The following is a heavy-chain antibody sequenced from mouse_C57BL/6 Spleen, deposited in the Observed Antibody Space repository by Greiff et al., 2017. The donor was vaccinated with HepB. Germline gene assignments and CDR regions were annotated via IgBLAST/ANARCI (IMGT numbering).Heavy chain of an antibody. CDR3: AREGGNWYFDV. CDR2: INPNNGGT. V-gene: IGHV1-18*01. CDR1: GYTFTDYN. J-gene: IGHJ1*03. Sequence: VQLQQSGPELVKPGASVKIPCKASGYTFTDYNMDWVKQSHGKSLEWIGDINPNNGGTIYNQKFKGKATLTVDKSSSTAYMELRSLTSEDTAVYYCAREGGNWYFDVWGTGTTVTVSS. D-gene: IGHD2-14*01.